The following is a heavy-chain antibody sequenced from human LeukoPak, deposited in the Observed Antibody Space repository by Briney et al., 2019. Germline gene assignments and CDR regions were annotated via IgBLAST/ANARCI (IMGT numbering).Heavy chain of an antibody. CDR2: INHSGST. V-gene: IGHV4-34*01. Sequence: PSETLSLTCAVYGGSSSGYYWSWIRQPPGKGLEWMGEINHSGSTNYNPSLKSRVTISVDTSKNQFSLKLSSVTAADTAVYYCARGNPVTIFGVVIIPSWFDPWGQGTLVTVSS. D-gene: IGHD3-3*01. CDR1: GGSSSGYY. CDR3: ARGNPVTIFGVVIIPSWFDP. J-gene: IGHJ5*02.